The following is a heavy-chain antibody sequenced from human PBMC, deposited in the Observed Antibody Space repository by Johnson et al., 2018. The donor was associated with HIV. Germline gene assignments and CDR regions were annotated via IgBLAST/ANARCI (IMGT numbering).Heavy chain of an antibody. CDR1: GFTFSSYA. J-gene: IGHJ3*02. D-gene: IGHD2-15*01. Sequence: QMQLVESGGGVVQPGRSLRLSCAASGFTFSSYAMHWVRQAPGKGLEWVSVIYSGGSTYYADSVKGRFTISRDNSNNTQDLHMSNLRSEDTAVYYCAKEGRVVPIGTDSFDIWGQGAMVTVSS. CDR3: AKEGRVVPIGTDSFDI. CDR2: IYSGGST. V-gene: IGHV3-NL1*01.